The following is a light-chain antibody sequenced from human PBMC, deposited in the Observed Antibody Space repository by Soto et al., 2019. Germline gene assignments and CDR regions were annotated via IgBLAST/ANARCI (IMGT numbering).Light chain of an antibody. CDR1: SSGVGVYNY. CDR2: DVN. V-gene: IGLV2-14*03. Sequence: QSALTQPASVSGSPGQSITISCTGTSSGVGVYNYVSWYKQFPGKAPKLIIYDVNNRPSGVSNRFSASKSANAASLTISGLQAEDEADYYCTSYTSSNSLYVFGPGTKVTVL. CDR3: TSYTSSNSLYV. J-gene: IGLJ1*01.